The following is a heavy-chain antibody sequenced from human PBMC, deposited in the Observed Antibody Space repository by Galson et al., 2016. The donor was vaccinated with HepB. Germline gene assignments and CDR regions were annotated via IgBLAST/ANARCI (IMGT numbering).Heavy chain of an antibody. Sequence: PALVKPTQTLTLTCTFSGFSLSTSGVGVGWIRQPPGKALEWLALIYWDDDKRYSPSLKSRPTISKDNSKTQVVLTMTNMDPVDTATNYCAHSFWTPPVSYYYYFGMDVWGQGTTVTVSS. D-gene: IGHD3/OR15-3a*01. CDR2: IYWDDDK. CDR1: GFSLSTSGVG. J-gene: IGHJ6*02. CDR3: AHSFWTPPVSYYYYFGMDV. V-gene: IGHV2-5*02.